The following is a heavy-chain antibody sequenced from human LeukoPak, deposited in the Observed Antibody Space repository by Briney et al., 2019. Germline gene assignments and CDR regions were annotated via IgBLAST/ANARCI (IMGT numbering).Heavy chain of an antibody. Sequence: GGSLRLSCAASGFTFSSYAMSWVRQAPGKGLEWVSAISGSGGSTYYADSVKGRFTISRDNSKNTLYLQMNSLRAEGTAVYYCAKDLGGDFWSGLGMDVWGQGTTVTVSS. CDR2: ISGSGGST. D-gene: IGHD3-3*01. J-gene: IGHJ6*02. CDR1: GFTFSSYA. CDR3: AKDLGGDFWSGLGMDV. V-gene: IGHV3-23*01.